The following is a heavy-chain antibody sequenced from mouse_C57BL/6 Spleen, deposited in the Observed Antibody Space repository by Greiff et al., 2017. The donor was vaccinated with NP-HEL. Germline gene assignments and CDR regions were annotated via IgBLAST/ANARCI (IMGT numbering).Heavy chain of an antibody. J-gene: IGHJ1*03. V-gene: IGHV8-8*01. CDR3: ARSHYYGSSQYFDV. Sequence: QVTLKESGPGILQPSQTLSLTCSFSGFSLSTFGMGVGWIRQPSGKGLEWLAHIWWDDDKYYNPALKSRLTISKDTSKNQVFLKIANVDTADTATYYCARSHYYGSSQYFDVWGTGTTVTVSS. CDR2: IWWDDDK. D-gene: IGHD1-1*01. CDR1: GFSLSTFGMG.